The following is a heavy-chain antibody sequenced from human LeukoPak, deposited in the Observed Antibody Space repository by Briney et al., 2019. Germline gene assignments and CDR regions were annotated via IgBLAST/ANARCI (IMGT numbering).Heavy chain of an antibody. CDR3: ARDKVGSTVVVPAFDY. CDR2: ISGSSSYI. Sequence: GGSLRLSCAASGFTLSSYTMSWVRQAPGKGLEWVSFISGSSSYIYYADSVKGRFTISRDNAKNSLYLQMSSLRAEDTAVYYCARDKVGSTVVVPAFDYWGQGTLVTVSS. D-gene: IGHD2-2*01. CDR1: GFTLSSYT. V-gene: IGHV3-21*01. J-gene: IGHJ4*02.